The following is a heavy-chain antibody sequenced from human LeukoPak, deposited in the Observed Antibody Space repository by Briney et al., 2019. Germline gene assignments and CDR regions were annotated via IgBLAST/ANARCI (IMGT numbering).Heavy chain of an antibody. CDR3: ARNGVWFGEGFDWFDP. CDR2: INPNSGGT. Sequence: GASVKVSCKASGYTFTSYGISWVRQAPGQGLEWMGWINPNSGGTNYAQKFQGRVTMTRDTSISTAYMELSRLRSDDTAVCYCARNGVWFGEGFDWFDPWGQGTLVTVSS. J-gene: IGHJ5*02. D-gene: IGHD3-10*01. CDR1: GYTFTSYG. V-gene: IGHV1-2*02.